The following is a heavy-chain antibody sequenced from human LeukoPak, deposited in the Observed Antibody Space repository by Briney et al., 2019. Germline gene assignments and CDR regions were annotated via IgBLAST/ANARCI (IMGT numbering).Heavy chain of an antibody. CDR2: IYYSGST. V-gene: IGHV4-59*08. CDR3: ARTSSGSYFGVDY. J-gene: IGHJ4*02. D-gene: IGHD1-26*01. CDR1: GGSISSYY. Sequence: SSETLSLTCTVSGGSISSYYWSWIRQPPGKGREWIGYIYYSGSTNYNPSLKSRVTISVDTSKNQFSLKLSSVTAADTAVYYCARTSSGSYFGVDYWGQGTLVTVSS.